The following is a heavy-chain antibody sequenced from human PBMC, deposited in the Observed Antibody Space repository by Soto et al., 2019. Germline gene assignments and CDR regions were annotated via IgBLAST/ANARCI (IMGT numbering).Heavy chain of an antibody. V-gene: IGHV3-23*01. D-gene: IGHD3-10*01. CDR1: GFTFRNYV. J-gene: IGHJ4*02. Sequence: EVQLLESGGGLVQPWGSLRLSCAASGFTFRNYVMTWVRQAPGKGLEWLSTITGSGSNTYYADSVRGRFVISRDNSKDTLYLQMDSLGAEDTAVYYCGKMAWLGDLSGHDFWGQGTLVTVSS. CDR2: ITGSGSNT. CDR3: GKMAWLGDLSGHDF.